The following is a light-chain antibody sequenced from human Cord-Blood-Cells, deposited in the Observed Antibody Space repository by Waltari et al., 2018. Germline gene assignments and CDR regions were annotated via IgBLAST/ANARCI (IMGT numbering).Light chain of an antibody. Sequence: EIVLTQSPATLSLSPGERATISCRASQSVSSYLAWYQQKPGQDPRLLIYDASNRATGIPARFSGSGSGTDFTLTISSLEPEDFAVYYCQQRSNWSYTFGQGTKLEIK. CDR1: QSVSSY. V-gene: IGKV3-11*01. J-gene: IGKJ2*01. CDR3: QQRSNWSYT. CDR2: DAS.